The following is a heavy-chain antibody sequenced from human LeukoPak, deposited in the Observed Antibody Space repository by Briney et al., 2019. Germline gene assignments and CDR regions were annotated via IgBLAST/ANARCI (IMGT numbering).Heavy chain of an antibody. J-gene: IGHJ4*02. V-gene: IGHV3-30*18. CDR1: GFTFSSYG. CDR2: ISYDGSNK. CDR3: AKDCCPYYYGSGSYYNSPPGY. Sequence: GGSLRLSCAASGFTFSSYGMHWVRQAPGKGLEWVAVISYDGSNKYYADSVKGRFTISRDNSKNTLYLQMNSLRAEDTAVYYCAKDCCPYYYGSGSYYNSPPGYWGQGTLVTVSS. D-gene: IGHD3-10*01.